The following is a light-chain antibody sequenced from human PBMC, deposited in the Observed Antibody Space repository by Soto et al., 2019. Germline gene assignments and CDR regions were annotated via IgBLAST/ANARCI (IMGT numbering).Light chain of an antibody. V-gene: IGKV1-5*01. CDR1: QSINRW. Sequence: IQMTQSPATLSASVGDRVTITCRASQSINRWLAWYQQRPGKAPKLWIYDVSNLETGVPSRFSGSESGTERSGTEFTLTISSLQPDDFATYYCQQYNSWWTFGQGTRVEIK. CDR2: DVS. J-gene: IGKJ1*01. CDR3: QQYNSWWT.